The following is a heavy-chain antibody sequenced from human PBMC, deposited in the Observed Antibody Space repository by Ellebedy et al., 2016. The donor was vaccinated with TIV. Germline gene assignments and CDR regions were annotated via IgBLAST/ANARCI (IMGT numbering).Heavy chain of an antibody. D-gene: IGHD5-24*01. V-gene: IGHV3-30-3*01. CDR1: RFTFSTFA. CDR2: ISYDGSNK. Sequence: GGSLRLSCAASRFTFSTFAMHWVRQAPGKGLEWVAVISYDGSNKYSADSVKGRFTISRDNSKNTLYLQMNSLRAEDTAVYYCARPLGNGYNYCFQHWGQGTLVTVSS. J-gene: IGHJ1*01. CDR3: ARPLGNGYNYCFQH.